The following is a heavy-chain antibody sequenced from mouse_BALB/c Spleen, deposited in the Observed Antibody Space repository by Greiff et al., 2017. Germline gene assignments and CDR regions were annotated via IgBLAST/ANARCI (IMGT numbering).Heavy chain of an antibody. J-gene: IGHJ4*01. CDR2: INPSTGYT. D-gene: IGHD2-2*01. CDR3: ARAYVYDAPYYAMDY. Sequence: QVQLQQSGAELAKPGASVKMSCKASGYTFTSYWMHWVKQRPGQGLEWIGYINPSTGYTEYNQKFKDKATLTADKSSSTAYMQLSSLTSEDSAVYYCARAYVYDAPYYAMDYWGQGTSVTVSS. V-gene: IGHV1-7*01. CDR1: GYTFTSYW.